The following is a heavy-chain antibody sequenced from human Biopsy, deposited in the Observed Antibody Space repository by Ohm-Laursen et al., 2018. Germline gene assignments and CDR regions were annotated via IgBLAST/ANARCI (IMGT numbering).Heavy chain of an antibody. CDR2: INPSGSTT. Sequence: ASVKVSCKASGYSFTSYYMHWVRQAPGQGLEWMGMINPSGSTTSYPQIFQGRVTMTRDTSKSTVYMELSSLRSADTAVYFCARNTGWYGDLYYFDYWGQGPWSPSP. D-gene: IGHD6-19*01. J-gene: IGHJ4*02. V-gene: IGHV1-46*01. CDR3: ARNTGWYGDLYYFDY. CDR1: GYSFTSYY.